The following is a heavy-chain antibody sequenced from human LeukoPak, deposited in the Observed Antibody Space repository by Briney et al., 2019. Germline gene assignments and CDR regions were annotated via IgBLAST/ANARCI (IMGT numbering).Heavy chain of an antibody. V-gene: IGHV3-30-3*01. D-gene: IGHD5-24*01. CDR2: MSYDGTNK. J-gene: IGHJ4*02. CDR3: ARARRWLQLDFDY. Sequence: PGRSLRLSCAASGFTFSSYAMHWVRQAPGKGLEWVAVMSYDGTNKYYADSVKGRFTISRDNSKNTLYLQMNSLRAEDTAVYYCARARRWLQLDFDYWGQGTLVTVSS. CDR1: GFTFSSYA.